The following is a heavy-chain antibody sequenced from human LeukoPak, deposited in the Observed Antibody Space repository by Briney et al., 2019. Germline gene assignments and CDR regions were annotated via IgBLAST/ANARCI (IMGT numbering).Heavy chain of an antibody. D-gene: IGHD2-21*02. J-gene: IGHJ5*02. CDR3: ARDRVVVTAILSGGLNWFDP. CDR1: GFTFSSYA. Sequence: GGSLRLSCAASGFTFSSYAMSWARQAPGKGLEWVSAISGSGGSTYYADSVKGRFTISRDNSKNTLYLQMNSLRAEDTAVYYCARDRVVVTAILSGGLNWFDPWGQGTLVTVSS. CDR2: ISGSGGST. V-gene: IGHV3-23*01.